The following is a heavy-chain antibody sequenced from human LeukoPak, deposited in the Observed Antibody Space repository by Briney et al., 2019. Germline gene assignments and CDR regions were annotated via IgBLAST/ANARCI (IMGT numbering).Heavy chain of an antibody. Sequence: GGSLRLSCGASGFTFSSYAVSWVRQASGKGLEWVSTVSGSGYDTFYTDSVKGRFSISRDNYNNRVFLQMNSLRAEDTAMHYCARWFGEPPNFDYWGQGTLVTVSS. CDR2: VSGSGYDT. V-gene: IGHV3-23*01. CDR3: ARWFGEPPNFDY. CDR1: GFTFSSYA. D-gene: IGHD3-10*01. J-gene: IGHJ4*02.